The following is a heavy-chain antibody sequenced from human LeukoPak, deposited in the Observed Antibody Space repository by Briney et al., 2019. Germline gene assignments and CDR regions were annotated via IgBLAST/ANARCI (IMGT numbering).Heavy chain of an antibody. CDR2: IYYSGST. CDR3: AGGKTYHVLRYFDWHPLDY. CDR1: GGSISSYY. V-gene: IGHV4-59*08. D-gene: IGHD3-9*01. J-gene: IGHJ4*02. Sequence: KPSETLSLTCTVSGGSISSYYWSWIRQPPGKGLEWIGYIYYSGSTNYNPSLKSRVTISVDTSKNQFSLKLSSVTAADTAVYYCAGGKTYHVLRYFDWHPLDYWGQGTLVTVSS.